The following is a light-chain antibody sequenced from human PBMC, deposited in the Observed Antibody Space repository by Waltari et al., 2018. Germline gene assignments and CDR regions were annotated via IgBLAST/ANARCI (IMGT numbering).Light chain of an antibody. CDR3: AAWDDSLNGRWV. J-gene: IGLJ3*02. Sequence: QSALTQPASVSGTPGQSITIPFTGTTSCVGNYDRGSWYPHHPGKAPNPLICEVIKRPSGVSSRFSGSKSGSTASLIISGLQPDDEADYYCAAWDDSLNGRWVFGGGTKVTVL. CDR1: TSCVGNYDR. CDR2: EVI. V-gene: IGLV2-23*02.